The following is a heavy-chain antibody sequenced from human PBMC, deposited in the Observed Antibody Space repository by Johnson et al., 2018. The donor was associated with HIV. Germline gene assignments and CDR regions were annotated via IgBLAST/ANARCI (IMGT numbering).Heavy chain of an antibody. Sequence: VQLVESGGGVVQPGGSLRLSCAASGFNVGSNDMSWVRQAPGKGLEWVSVIYSGGGTYEADAVMGRFTISRDNSKNTLYLQMNSLRADDTAVFYCSSDKTTPDAFDIWGQGTMVTVSS. J-gene: IGHJ3*02. CDR2: IYSGGGT. V-gene: IGHV3-66*01. CDR3: SSDKTTPDAFDI. CDR1: GFNVGSND. D-gene: IGHD2-15*01.